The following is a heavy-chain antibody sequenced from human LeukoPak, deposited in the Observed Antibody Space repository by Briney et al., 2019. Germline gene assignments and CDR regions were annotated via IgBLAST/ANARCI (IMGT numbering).Heavy chain of an antibody. CDR1: GFTFSSYS. Sequence: PGGSLRLSCAASGFTFSSYSMNWVRQAPGEGLEWVSSISSSSSYIYYADSVKGRFTISRDNAKNSLYLQMNSLRAEDTAVYYCARDHDYDGYFDYWGQGTLVTVSS. D-gene: IGHD4-23*01. CDR2: ISSSSSYI. J-gene: IGHJ4*02. V-gene: IGHV3-21*01. CDR3: ARDHDYDGYFDY.